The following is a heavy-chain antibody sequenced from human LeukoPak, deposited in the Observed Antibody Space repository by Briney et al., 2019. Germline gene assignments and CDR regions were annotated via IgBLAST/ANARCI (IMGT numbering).Heavy chain of an antibody. CDR3: ARAYYDSSGSQDAFDI. D-gene: IGHD3-22*01. J-gene: IGHJ3*02. Sequence: GGALQISCKGSGCSFTSYWIGWGRPMPGKGVEWMGIIYPGDSDTRYSPSFQGQVTISADKSISTAYLQWSSLKASDTAMYYCARAYYDSSGSQDAFDIWGQGTMVIVSS. CDR1: GCSFTSYW. CDR2: IYPGDSDT. V-gene: IGHV5-51*01.